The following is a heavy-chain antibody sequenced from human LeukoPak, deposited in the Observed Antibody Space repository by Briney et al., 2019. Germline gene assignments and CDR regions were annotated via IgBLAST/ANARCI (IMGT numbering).Heavy chain of an antibody. CDR3: ARGTMGMKDYYYMDV. J-gene: IGHJ6*03. CDR2: ISAYSGNT. CDR1: GYTFTSYG. D-gene: IGHD6-13*01. V-gene: IGHV1-18*01. Sequence: ASVKVSCKTSGYTFTSYGIIWVRQAPGQGLEWMGWISAYSGNTNYAQKLQGRVTMTTVTSTSTAYMELRSLRSDDTAVYYCARGTMGMKDYYYMDVWGKGTTVTVSS.